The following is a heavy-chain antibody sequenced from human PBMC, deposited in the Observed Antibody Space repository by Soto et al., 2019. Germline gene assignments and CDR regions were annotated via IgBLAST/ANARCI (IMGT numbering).Heavy chain of an antibody. D-gene: IGHD3-16*01. V-gene: IGHV3-23*01. Sequence: PGGSLRLSCAASGFTFSSYAMSWVRQAPGNGLEWVSAISGSGGSTYYADSVKGRFTISRDNYKNTLYLQMNSLRAEDTAVYYCAKRPHSTFTDLGYWGQGTLVTVSS. J-gene: IGHJ4*02. CDR2: ISGSGGST. CDR1: GFTFSSYA. CDR3: AKRPHSTFTDLGY.